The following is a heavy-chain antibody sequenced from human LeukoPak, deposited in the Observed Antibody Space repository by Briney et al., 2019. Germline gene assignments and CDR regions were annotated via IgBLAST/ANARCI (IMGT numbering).Heavy chain of an antibody. J-gene: IGHJ4*02. V-gene: IGHV3-33*01. CDR1: GFTFSSYG. Sequence: GGSLRLSCAVSGFTFSSYGVHCVRQAPGKGPEWVAVIWEDGSVNYYPGSVKGRFTISRDKSRNTLYLQMNSLRAEDTAVYYCARVRKPTKNSGYYLDYWGQGTLVTVSS. CDR3: ARVRKPTKNSGYYLDY. D-gene: IGHD2-21*01. CDR2: IWEDGSVN.